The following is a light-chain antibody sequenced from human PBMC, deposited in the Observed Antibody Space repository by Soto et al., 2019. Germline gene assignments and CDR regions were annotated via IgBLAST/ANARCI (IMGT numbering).Light chain of an antibody. Sequence: ALTQPRSVSGSPGQSVAISCTGTSSDVGAYNYVSWYQHHPGKAPKLMIYDVTKRPSGVPDRFSGSKSGNTASLTISRLQAEDEADYYCCSYVGNYIYVFRTGTKVNVL. V-gene: IGLV2-11*01. CDR3: CSYVGNYIYV. CDR2: DVT. CDR1: SSDVGAYNY. J-gene: IGLJ1*01.